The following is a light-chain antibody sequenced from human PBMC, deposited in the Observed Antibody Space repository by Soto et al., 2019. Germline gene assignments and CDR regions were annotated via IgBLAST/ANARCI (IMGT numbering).Light chain of an antibody. J-gene: IGKJ2*01. V-gene: IGKV1-6*01. CDR1: QGIRND. Sequence: SKMNQCPSSLSASVGDRVAISCGARQGIRNDLDWYQQKAGRAPKLLIFGASTLQSGVPSRFSVSGSGTDFTLTISSLQPEDFATYYCLHDYSFPYTFGQGTKVDIK. CDR3: LHDYSFPYT. CDR2: GAS.